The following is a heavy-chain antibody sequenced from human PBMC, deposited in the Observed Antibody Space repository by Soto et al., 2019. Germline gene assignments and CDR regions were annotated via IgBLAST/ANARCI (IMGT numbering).Heavy chain of an antibody. CDR1: GGAISSSSYY. J-gene: IGHJ4*02. CDR2: IYYSGST. CDR3: ARLPYYYDSSGYY. V-gene: IGHV4-39*01. Sequence: ETLSLTCTVSGGAISSSSYYWGWIRQPPGKGLEWIGSIYYSGSTYYNPSLKSRVTISVDTSKNQFSLKLSSVTAADTAVYYCARLPYYYDSSGYYWGQGTLVTVSS. D-gene: IGHD3-22*01.